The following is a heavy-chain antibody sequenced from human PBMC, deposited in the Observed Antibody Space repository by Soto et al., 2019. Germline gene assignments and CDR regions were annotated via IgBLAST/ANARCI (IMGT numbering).Heavy chain of an antibody. CDR3: ARGGGQLVPGFDD. Sequence: EVQLVESGGGLVKPGGSLRLSCAASGFTFSSYSMNWVRQAPGKGLEWVSSISSSSSYIYYADSVKGRFTISRDNAKNSLYLQMNSLRAEDTAVYYCARGGGQLVPGFDDWGQGTLVTVSS. CDR2: ISSSSSYI. V-gene: IGHV3-21*01. CDR1: GFTFSSYS. J-gene: IGHJ4*02. D-gene: IGHD6-6*01.